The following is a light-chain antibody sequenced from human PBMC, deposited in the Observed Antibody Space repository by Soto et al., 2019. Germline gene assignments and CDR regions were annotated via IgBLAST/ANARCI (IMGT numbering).Light chain of an antibody. J-gene: IGLJ1*01. V-gene: IGLV2-8*01. CDR3: CSYAGSSNV. Sequence: QSVLTQPPSASGSPGQSVTISCTGTSSDVGGYNYVSWYQQRPGKAPKLMIYEVSKRPAGVPDRFSGSKSGNTASLTVSGLQAEDEADYFCCSYAGSSNVFGTGTKVNV. CDR1: SSDVGGYNY. CDR2: EVS.